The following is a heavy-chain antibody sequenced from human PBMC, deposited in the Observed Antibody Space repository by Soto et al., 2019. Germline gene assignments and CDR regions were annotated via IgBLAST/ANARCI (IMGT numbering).Heavy chain of an antibody. Sequence: QVQLVQSGAEVKKPGASVKVSCKASGYTFTSYAMHWVRQAPGQRLEWMGWINAGNGNTQYSQKFQARVTITRHTSARTAYMEMSSLRSEDTAVYYCARDLTVTTPFSWGQGTLVTVSS. D-gene: IGHD4-17*01. CDR3: ARDLTVTTPFS. V-gene: IGHV1-3*01. CDR1: GYTFTSYA. CDR2: INAGNGNT. J-gene: IGHJ5*02.